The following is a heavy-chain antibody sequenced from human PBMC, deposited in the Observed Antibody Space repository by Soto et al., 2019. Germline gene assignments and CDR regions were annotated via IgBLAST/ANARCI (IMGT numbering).Heavy chain of an antibody. CDR3: AHVSAIFGVVSPYYYDCMDV. CDR1: GFSLSTSGVG. Sequence: SGPTLVNPTQTLTLTCTFSGFSLSTSGVGVGWIRQPPGKALEWLALIYWNDDKRYSPSLKSRLTITKDTSKNQVVLTMTNMDPVDTATYYCAHVSAIFGVVSPYYYDCMDVWGQGTTVTVSS. V-gene: IGHV2-5*01. CDR2: IYWNDDK. J-gene: IGHJ6*02. D-gene: IGHD3-3*01.